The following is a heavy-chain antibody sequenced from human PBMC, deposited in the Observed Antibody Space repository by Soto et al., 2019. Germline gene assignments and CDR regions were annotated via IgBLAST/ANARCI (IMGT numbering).Heavy chain of an antibody. CDR1: GVQFSSYS. D-gene: IGHD2-2*03. J-gene: IGHJ2*01. CDR3: ARVDSYWYFDL. Sequence: GSLRLSCAASGVQFSSYSMNWVRQAPGKGLEWVSYISSSSSTVYYADSVKGRFTMSRDNAKKSLYLQMNSLRAEDTAVYYCARVDSYWYFDLWGRGTLVTVSS. V-gene: IGHV3-48*01. CDR2: ISSSSSTV.